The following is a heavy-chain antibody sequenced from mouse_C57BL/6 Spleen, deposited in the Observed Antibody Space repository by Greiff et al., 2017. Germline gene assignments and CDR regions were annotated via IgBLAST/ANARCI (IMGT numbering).Heavy chain of an antibody. CDR3: AVLPCDYCSSYYAMDY. Sequence: VQLQQSGAELARPGASVKLSCKASGYTFTSYGISWVKQRPGQGLEWIGEIYPRSGNTYYNEKFKGKATLTADKSSSTAYVERRSLTYEDSAVYFCAVLPCDYCSSYYAMDYWGQGTSVTVSS. CDR2: IYPRSGNT. D-gene: IGHD1-1*01. J-gene: IGHJ4*01. CDR1: GYTFTSYG. V-gene: IGHV1-81*01.